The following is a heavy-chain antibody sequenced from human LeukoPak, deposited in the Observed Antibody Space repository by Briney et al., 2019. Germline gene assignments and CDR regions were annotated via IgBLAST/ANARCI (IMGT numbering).Heavy chain of an antibody. Sequence: SETLSLTCAVYGGSFSGYYWSWIRQPPGKGLEWIGEINHSGSTNYNPSLKSRVTISVDTSKNQFSLKLSSVTAADTAVYYCARAYYDSSGYYHGDYWGQGTLVTVSS. CDR2: INHSGST. CDR1: GGSFSGYY. V-gene: IGHV4-34*01. CDR3: ARAYYDSSGYYHGDY. J-gene: IGHJ4*02. D-gene: IGHD3-22*01.